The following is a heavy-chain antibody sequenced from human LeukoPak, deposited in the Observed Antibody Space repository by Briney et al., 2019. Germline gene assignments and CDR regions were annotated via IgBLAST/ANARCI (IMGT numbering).Heavy chain of an antibody. J-gene: IGHJ4*02. D-gene: IGHD6-13*01. V-gene: IGHV3-33*01. Sequence: PGGSLRLSCAASGFTFSSYGMHWVRQAPGKGLEWVAVIWYDGSNKYYADSVKGRFTISRDNSENTLYLQMNSLRAEDTAVYYCARGPLYSSSWYGVDYWGQGTLVTVSS. CDR2: IWYDGSNK. CDR1: GFTFSSYG. CDR3: ARGPLYSSSWYGVDY.